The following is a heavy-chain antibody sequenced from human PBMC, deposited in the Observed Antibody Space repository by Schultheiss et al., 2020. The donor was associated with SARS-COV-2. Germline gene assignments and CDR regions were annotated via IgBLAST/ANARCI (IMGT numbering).Heavy chain of an antibody. D-gene: IGHD5-18*01. V-gene: IGHV4-31*03. Sequence: SETLSLTCTVSGGSISSGEYYWSWIRQPPGKGLEWIGYIYYSGSTYYNPSLKSRVTISVDTSKNQFSLKLSSVTAADTAVYYCARNTGSDWFDPWGQGTPVTVSS. J-gene: IGHJ5*02. CDR2: IYYSGST. CDR3: ARNTGSDWFDP. CDR1: GGSISSGEYY.